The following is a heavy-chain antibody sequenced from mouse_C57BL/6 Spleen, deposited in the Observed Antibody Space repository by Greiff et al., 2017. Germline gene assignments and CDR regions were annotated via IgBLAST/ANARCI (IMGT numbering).Heavy chain of an antibody. J-gene: IGHJ1*03. CDR1: AYTFTSYW. CDR3: ARGGNYEYFDV. CDR2: IDPSDSLT. D-gene: IGHD2-1*01. V-gene: IGHV1-59*01. Sequence: QVQLQQPGAELVRPGTSVKLSCKASAYTFTSYWMHWVKQRPGQGLGWIGVIDPSDSLTTYNQKFKGKATLTVDTSSSTAYMQLSSLTSEDSAVYYCARGGNYEYFDVWGTGTTVTVAS.